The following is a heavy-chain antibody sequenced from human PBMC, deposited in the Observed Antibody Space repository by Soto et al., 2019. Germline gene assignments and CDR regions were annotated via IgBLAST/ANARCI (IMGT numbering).Heavy chain of an antibody. CDR1: GWSISSYY. CDR2: IYYRANP. CDR3: ARHYGDGYDYLDY. J-gene: IGHJ4*02. Sequence: QVQLQESGPGLVKPSETLSLTCTVSGWSISSYYWSWIRQPPGKGLEWIGYIYYRANPNYNPSLKSRVXTSXDXSKNQFSLKLSSVTAADTAVYYCARHYGDGYDYLDYWGQGTLVTVSS. V-gene: IGHV4-59*08. D-gene: IGHD5-12*01.